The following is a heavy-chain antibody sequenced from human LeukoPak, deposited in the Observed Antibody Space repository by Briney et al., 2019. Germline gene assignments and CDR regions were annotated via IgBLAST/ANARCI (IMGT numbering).Heavy chain of an antibody. V-gene: IGHV1-69*13. CDR1: GGTFSSYA. CDR2: IIPIFGTA. Sequence: SVKVSCKASGGTFSSYAISWARQAPGQGLEWMGGIIPIFGTANYAQKFQGRVTITADESTSTAYMELSSLRSEDTAVYYCASVATILVSYYYYGMDVWGQGTTVTVSS. CDR3: ASVATILVSYYYYGMDV. J-gene: IGHJ6*02. D-gene: IGHD5-12*01.